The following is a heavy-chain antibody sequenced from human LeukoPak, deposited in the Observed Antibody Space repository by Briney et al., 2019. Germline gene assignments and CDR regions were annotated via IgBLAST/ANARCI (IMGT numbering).Heavy chain of an antibody. CDR2: IYYSGST. V-gene: IGHV4-38-2*02. CDR1: GYSISSGYF. J-gene: IGHJ4*02. D-gene: IGHD4-23*01. CDR3: ARDGVTPSPFDY. Sequence: PSETLSLTCTVSGYSISSGYFWGWIRQPPGKGLEWIGIIYYSGSTYYNPSLKTRVTISVDTSKNQFSLRLSSVTAADTAVYYCARDGVTPSPFDYWGQGTLVTVSS.